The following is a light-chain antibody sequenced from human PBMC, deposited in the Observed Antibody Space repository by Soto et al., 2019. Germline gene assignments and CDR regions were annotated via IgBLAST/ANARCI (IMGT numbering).Light chain of an antibody. V-gene: IGKV3D-15*01. CDR1: QSVSNN. CDR3: QQYNNWPPLT. J-gene: IGKJ4*01. CDR2: GAS. Sequence: EIVMTQSPATLSVSPGERATLSCRASQSVSNNLAWYQQKPGQAPRLLIYGASRRATGIPARFSGSGSGTEFTLTISSLQSEDFAVYYCQQYNNWPPLTFGGGTKVEIK.